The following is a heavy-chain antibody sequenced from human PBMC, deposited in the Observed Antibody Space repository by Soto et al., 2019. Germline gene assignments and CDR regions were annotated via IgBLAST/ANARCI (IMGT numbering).Heavy chain of an antibody. D-gene: IGHD3-10*01. J-gene: IGHJ6*03. CDR1: GGSFSGYQ. CDR3: ARGLILWFGELSRRGGYYYYMDV. Sequence: QVQLQQWGAGLLKPSETLSLTCAVYGGSFSGYQWTWIRQTPGKGLEWIGEINDSGNINYNPSFMRLVTIFLDTPKEHFSLKLSSVTAADTAVYFCARGLILWFGELSRRGGYYYYMDVWGKGTTVTVSS. CDR2: INDSGNI. V-gene: IGHV4-34*01.